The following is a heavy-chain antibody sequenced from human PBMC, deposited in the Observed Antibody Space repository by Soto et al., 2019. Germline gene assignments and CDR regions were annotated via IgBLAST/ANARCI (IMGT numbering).Heavy chain of an antibody. CDR2: ISYDGSNK. CDR1: GFTFSSYA. Sequence: GGSLRLSCAASGFTFSSYAMHWVRQAPGKGLEWVAVISYDGSNKYYADSVKGRFTISRDNSKNTLYLQMNSLRAEDTAVYYCARGLPQLLSFDWFDPWGQGALVTVSS. J-gene: IGHJ5*02. D-gene: IGHD2-2*01. V-gene: IGHV3-30-3*01. CDR3: ARGLPQLLSFDWFDP.